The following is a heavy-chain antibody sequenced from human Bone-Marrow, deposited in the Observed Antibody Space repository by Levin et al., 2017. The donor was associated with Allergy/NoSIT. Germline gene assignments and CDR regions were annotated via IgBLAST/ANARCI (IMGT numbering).Heavy chain of an antibody. CDR3: ARSVAGEFDY. CDR2: IFYSGST. Sequence: TAGGSLRLSCTVSGGSISGYYWSWVRQPPGKGLEWVGHIFYSGSTNYNPSLKSRVTISINTSKNQFSLNLTSVTAADTAFYYCARSVAGEFDYWGQGTLVTVSS. D-gene: IGHD3-10*01. CDR1: GGSISGYY. J-gene: IGHJ4*02. V-gene: IGHV4-59*01.